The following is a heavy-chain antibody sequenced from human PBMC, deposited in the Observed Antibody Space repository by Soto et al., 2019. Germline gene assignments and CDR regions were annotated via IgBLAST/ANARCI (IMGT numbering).Heavy chain of an antibody. V-gene: IGHV2-70*01. D-gene: IGHD3-10*01. CDR3: ARTLLWFGDYSYYGMDF. Sequence: GSGPTLVNPTQTLTLTCTFSGFSLSTSGMCVSWIRQPPGKALEWLALIDWDDDKYYSTSLKTRPTISKDTSKNQVVLTMTNMDPVDTATYSCARTLLWFGDYSYYGMDFWGQGTTVTVSS. J-gene: IGHJ6*02. CDR1: GFSLSTSGMC. CDR2: IDWDDDK.